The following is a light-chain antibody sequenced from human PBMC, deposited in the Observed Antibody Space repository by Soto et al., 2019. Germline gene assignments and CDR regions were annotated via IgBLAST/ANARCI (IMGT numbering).Light chain of an antibody. CDR1: QCVXSSY. Sequence: DIVMTQSPGRLSLSPGERATLSCRASQCVXSSYRAWYQQKPGQAPGLLXHGASSMATGIPDRLSGSGYGTDFTLTISGLEPEDFAVYHCQQYGTSTLTFGQGTRLEIK. CDR3: QQYGTSTLT. CDR2: GAS. V-gene: IGKV3-20*01. J-gene: IGKJ5*01.